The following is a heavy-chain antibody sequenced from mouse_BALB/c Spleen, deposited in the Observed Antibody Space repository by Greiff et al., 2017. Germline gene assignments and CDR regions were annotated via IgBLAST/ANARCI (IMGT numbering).Heavy chain of an antibody. CDR1: GFTFSDYY. D-gene: IGHD2-4*01. Sequence: EVQGVESGGGLVKPGGSLKLSCAASGFTFSDYYMYWVRQTPEKRLEWVATISDGGSYTYYPDSVKGRFTISRDNAKNNLYLQMSSLKSEDTAMYYCARTPYDYDEGYAMDYWGQGTSVTVSS. CDR2: ISDGGSYT. J-gene: IGHJ4*01. CDR3: ARTPYDYDEGYAMDY. V-gene: IGHV5-4*02.